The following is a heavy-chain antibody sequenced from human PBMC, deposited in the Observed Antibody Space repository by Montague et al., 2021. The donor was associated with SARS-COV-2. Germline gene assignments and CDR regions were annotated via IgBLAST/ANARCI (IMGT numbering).Heavy chain of an antibody. CDR3: ARGARQGYGFRLGSLDY. CDR2: INHSGST. CDR1: VRSFSGHY. J-gene: IGHJ4*02. Sequence: SETLSLTCAVYVRSFSGHYWNWIRKPPGKGLEWIGEINHSGSTKNNPSLKSRVTMSVDTSKNQFSLKLSSVTAADTAVYYCARGARQGYGFRLGSLDYGGQGTLVTVSS. V-gene: IGHV4-34*01. D-gene: IGHD3-10*01.